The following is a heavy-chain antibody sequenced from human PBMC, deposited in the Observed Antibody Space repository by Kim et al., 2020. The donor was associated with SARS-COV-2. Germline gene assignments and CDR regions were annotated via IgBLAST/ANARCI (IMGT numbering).Heavy chain of an antibody. CDR3: ARWGRDSGYDGPPFDY. D-gene: IGHD5-12*01. CDR2: INHSGST. Sequence: SETLSLTCAVYGGSFSGYYWSWIRQPPGKGLEWIGEINHSGSTNYNPALKSRVTISVDTSKNQFSLKLSSVTAADTAVYYCARWGRDSGYDGPPFDYWGQRTLVTVSS. CDR1: GGSFSGYY. V-gene: IGHV4-34*01. J-gene: IGHJ4*02.